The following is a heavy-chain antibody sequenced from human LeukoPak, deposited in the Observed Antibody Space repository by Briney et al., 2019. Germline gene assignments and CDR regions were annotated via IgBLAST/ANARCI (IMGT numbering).Heavy chain of an antibody. J-gene: IGHJ5*02. CDR2: INHSGST. Sequence: GSLRLSCAASGFTFDDYGMSWVRQAPGKGLEWIGEINHSGSTNYNPSLKSRVTISVDTSKNQFSLKLSSVTAADTAVYYCARGNWFDPWGQGTLVTVSS. CDR3: ARGNWFDP. V-gene: IGHV4-34*01. CDR1: GFTFDDYG.